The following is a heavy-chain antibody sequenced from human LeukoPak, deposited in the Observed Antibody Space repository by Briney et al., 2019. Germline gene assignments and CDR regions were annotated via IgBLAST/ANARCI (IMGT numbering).Heavy chain of an antibody. J-gene: IGHJ6*02. Sequence: SVKVSCKASGGTFSSYAISWVRQAPGQGLEWMGRIIPILGIANYAQKFQGRVTITADKSTSTAYMELSSLRSEDTAVYYCAMDPESLWFWELNGDYYGMDVWGQGTTVTVSS. D-gene: IGHD3-10*01. CDR2: IIPILGIA. CDR1: GGTFSSYA. CDR3: AMDPESLWFWELNGDYYGMDV. V-gene: IGHV1-69*04.